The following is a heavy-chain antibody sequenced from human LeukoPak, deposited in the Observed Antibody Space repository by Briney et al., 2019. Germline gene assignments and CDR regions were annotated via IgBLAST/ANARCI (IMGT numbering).Heavy chain of an antibody. Sequence: PGGSLRLSCAASGFISNNYWMSWLRQAPGKGLEWVANIRQEGTKKNYVDSVEGRFTISRDNAQNSVYLQMSSLRAEDTAVYYCATDTGHGYFESWGQGALVTVSS. V-gene: IGHV3-7*01. D-gene: IGHD4-17*01. J-gene: IGHJ4*02. CDR3: ATDTGHGYFES. CDR2: IRQEGTKK. CDR1: GFISNNYW.